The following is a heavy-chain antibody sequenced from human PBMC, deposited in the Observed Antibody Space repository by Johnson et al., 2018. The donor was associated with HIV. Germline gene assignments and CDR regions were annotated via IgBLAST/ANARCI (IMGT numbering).Heavy chain of an antibody. CDR1: AFTFRSYS. Sequence: QMQLVESGGGVVQPGRSLRLSCAASAFTFRSYSMHWVRQAPGKGLEWVAVISYDGSNKYYADSVKGRFTISRDNSKNTLYLQMNSLRAEDTAVYYCAKEGRGGAFDIWGQGTMVTVSS. D-gene: IGHD2-15*01. V-gene: IGHV3-30-3*01. J-gene: IGHJ3*02. CDR2: ISYDGSNK. CDR3: AKEGRGGAFDI.